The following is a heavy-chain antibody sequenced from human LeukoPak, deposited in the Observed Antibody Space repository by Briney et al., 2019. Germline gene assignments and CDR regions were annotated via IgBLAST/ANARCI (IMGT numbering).Heavy chain of an antibody. D-gene: IGHD3-10*01. CDR1: GGSISSYY. V-gene: IGHV4-59*08. Sequence: SETLSLTCTVSGGSISSYYWSWIRQPLGKGLEWIGYIYYSGSTNYNPSLKSRVTISVDTSKNQFSLKLSSVTAADTAVYYCARLGRSYYSFDYWGQGTLVTVSS. CDR2: IYYSGST. CDR3: ARLGRSYYSFDY. J-gene: IGHJ4*02.